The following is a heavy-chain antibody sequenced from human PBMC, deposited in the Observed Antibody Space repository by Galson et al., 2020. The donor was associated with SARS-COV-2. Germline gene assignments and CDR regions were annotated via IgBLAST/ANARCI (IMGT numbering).Heavy chain of an antibody. J-gene: IGHJ6*02. CDR2: ISGGGST. CDR3: AKDLTVLYYYGMDV. V-gene: IGHV3-23*01. CDR1: GFTFSSHA. Sequence: GGSLRLSCAASGFTFSSHAMSWVRQAPGKGLEWVSSISGGGSTYHADSVKGRFTISRDNSKNTLYLQMNSLRAEDTAVYYCAKDLTVLYYYGMDVWGQGTTVTVS. D-gene: IGHD3-9*01.